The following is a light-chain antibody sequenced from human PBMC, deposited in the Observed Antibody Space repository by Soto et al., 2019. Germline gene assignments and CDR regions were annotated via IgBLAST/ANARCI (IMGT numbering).Light chain of an antibody. CDR2: EVS. Sequence: QSALTQPASVSGFPGQSITISCTGTSSDVGGYNFVSWYQQHPGKAPKLMIYEVSNRPSGVSNRFSGSKSGNTASLTISGLQAEDEADYYCSSYTSSTTRGIYVFGTGTKVTVL. CDR1: SSDVGGYNF. J-gene: IGLJ1*01. V-gene: IGLV2-14*01. CDR3: SSYTSSTTRGIYV.